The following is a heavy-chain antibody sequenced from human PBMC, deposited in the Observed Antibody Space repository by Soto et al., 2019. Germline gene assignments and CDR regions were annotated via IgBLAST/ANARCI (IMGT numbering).Heavy chain of an antibody. Sequence: VQLVESGGGVVQPGGSLRPSCAASGLSFHIYWMHWVRQVPGKGLVWLARINSDGSHTIYVDSVKGRFTISRDNAKNTVFLQMDSLRDEDTGVYYCAGGMAGLDVWGQGTTVTVSS. CDR3: AGGMAGLDV. CDR1: GLSFHIYW. J-gene: IGHJ6*02. CDR2: INSDGSHT. V-gene: IGHV3-74*01.